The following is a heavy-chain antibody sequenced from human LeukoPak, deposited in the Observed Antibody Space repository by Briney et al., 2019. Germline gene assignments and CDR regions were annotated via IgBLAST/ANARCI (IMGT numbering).Heavy chain of an antibody. V-gene: IGHV3-74*01. CDR3: ARVNVCPRCHFDY. D-gene: IGHD3-16*01. J-gene: IGHJ4*02. CDR2: ISPDGSTT. Sequence: GGSLRLSCAGPGFAFSNYWMHWVRQVPGKGLVWVSRISPDGSTTLYADSVKGRFTISRDNAKNALYLQMNTLRAEDKAVYYCARVNVCPRCHFDYWGQGTLVTVSS. CDR1: GFAFSNYW.